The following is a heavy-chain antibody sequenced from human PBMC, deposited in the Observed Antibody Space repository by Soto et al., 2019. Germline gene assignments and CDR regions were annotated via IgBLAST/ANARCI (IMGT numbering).Heavy chain of an antibody. Sequence: SETLSLTCTVSGVPIRSYFWSWIRQPPGKGLDWIGSTYYTADTKYSPSLESRATISADPSKKQFSLRLSPVTAADTAVYYCARVPYDFWSGYAAHGWFDPWGQGTLVTVSS. V-gene: IGHV4-59*01. CDR1: GVPIRSYF. CDR2: TYYTADT. J-gene: IGHJ5*02. CDR3: ARVPYDFWSGYAAHGWFDP. D-gene: IGHD3-3*01.